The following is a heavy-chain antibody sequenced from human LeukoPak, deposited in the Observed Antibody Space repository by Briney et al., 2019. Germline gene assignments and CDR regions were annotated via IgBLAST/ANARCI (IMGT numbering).Heavy chain of an antibody. CDR2: VSAYNGNT. CDR3: ARDPVPAVAGPGGY. V-gene: IGHV1-18*01. Sequence: GASVKVSCKASGYTFTSYGISWVRQAPGQGLEWMGWVSAYNGNTNYAQKLQGRVTMTTDTSTSTAYMELRSLRSDDTAVYYCARDPVPAVAGPGGYWGQGTLVTVSS. J-gene: IGHJ4*02. D-gene: IGHD6-19*01. CDR1: GYTFTSYG.